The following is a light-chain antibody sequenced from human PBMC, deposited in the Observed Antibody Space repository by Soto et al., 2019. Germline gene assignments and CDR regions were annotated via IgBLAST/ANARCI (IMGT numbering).Light chain of an antibody. V-gene: IGLV1-51*01. CDR3: GSWESSRSADV. Sequence: QSAMTQPPSVSAAPGQRVTISCSGSSSNIGGNSVSWYQQLPGTAPKLLIYDDDKRPSGSPDRFSGSKSGTSATLGITGFQTGDEADDYCGSWESSRSADVFGTGTKLTVL. CDR2: DDD. CDR1: SSNIGGNS. J-gene: IGLJ1*01.